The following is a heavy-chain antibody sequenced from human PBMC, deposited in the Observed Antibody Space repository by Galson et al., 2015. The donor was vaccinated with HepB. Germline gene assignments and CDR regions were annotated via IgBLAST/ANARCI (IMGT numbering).Heavy chain of an antibody. J-gene: IGHJ6*02. CDR3: AKEDILTGSTLYYGMDV. Sequence: LRLSCAASGFTFSSYWMHWVRQAPGKGLVWVSRINSDGSSTSYADSVKGRFTISRDNAKNTLYLQMNSLRAEDTAVYYCAKEDILTGSTLYYGMDVWGQGTTVTVSS. D-gene: IGHD3-9*01. V-gene: IGHV3-74*01. CDR1: GFTFSSYW. CDR2: INSDGSST.